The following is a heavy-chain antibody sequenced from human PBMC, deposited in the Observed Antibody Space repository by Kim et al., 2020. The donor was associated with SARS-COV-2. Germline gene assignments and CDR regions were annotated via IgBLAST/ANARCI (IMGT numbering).Heavy chain of an antibody. V-gene: IGHV3-23*01. CDR2: ISGSGGST. CDR3: AKNRNGKEGYSRPNELDY. Sequence: GGSLRLSCAASGFTFSSYAMSWVRQAPGKGLEWVSAISGSGGSTYYADSVKGRFTISRDNSKNTLYLQMNSLRAEDTAVYYCAKNRNGKEGYSRPNELDYWGQGTLVTVSS. CDR1: GFTFSSYA. J-gene: IGHJ4*02. D-gene: IGHD6-13*01.